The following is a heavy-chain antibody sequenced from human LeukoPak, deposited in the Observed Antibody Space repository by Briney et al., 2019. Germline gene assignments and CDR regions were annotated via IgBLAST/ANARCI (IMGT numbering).Heavy chain of an antibody. V-gene: IGHV4-59*12. CDR3: ARGALDIVVVVAATRPYYYYYMDV. CDR1: GGSISSYY. J-gene: IGHJ6*03. D-gene: IGHD2-15*01. CDR2: IYYSGST. Sequence: PSETLSLTCTVSGGSISSYYWRWLRQPPGKGLEWIGYIYYSGSTNYNPSLKSRVTISVDTSKNQFSLKLSSVTAADPAVYYCARGALDIVVVVAATRPYYYYYMDVWGKGTTVTVSS.